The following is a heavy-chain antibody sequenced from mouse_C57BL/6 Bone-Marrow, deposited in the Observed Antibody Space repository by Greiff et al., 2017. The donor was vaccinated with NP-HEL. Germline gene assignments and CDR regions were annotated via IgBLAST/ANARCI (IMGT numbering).Heavy chain of an antibody. V-gene: IGHV2-3*01. CDR3: ARGGWLLRGEHFDV. CDR1: GFSLTSYG. D-gene: IGHD2-3*01. J-gene: IGHJ1*03. CDR2: IWGDGST. Sequence: VQVVESGPGLVAPSQSLSITCTVSGFSLTSYGVSWVRQPPGKGLEWLGVIWGDGSTNYHSALISRLSISKDNSKSQVFLKLNSLQTDDTATYYCARGGWLLRGEHFDVWGTGTTVTVSS.